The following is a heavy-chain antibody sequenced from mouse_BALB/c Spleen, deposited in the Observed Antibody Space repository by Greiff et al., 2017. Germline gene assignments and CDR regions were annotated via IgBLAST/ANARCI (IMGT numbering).Heavy chain of an antibody. V-gene: IGHV1-69*01. CDR2: IDTSDSYT. CDR3: ARSRGYGNYD. CDR1: GYTFTDYW. D-gene: IGHD2-10*02. J-gene: IGHJ2*01. Sequence: QVQLQQPGAELVMPGASVKMSCKASGYTFTDYWMHWVKQRPGQGLEWIGAIDTSDSYTSYNQKFKGKATLTVDESSSTAYMQLSSLTSEDSAVYYCARSRGYGNYDWGQGTTLTVSS.